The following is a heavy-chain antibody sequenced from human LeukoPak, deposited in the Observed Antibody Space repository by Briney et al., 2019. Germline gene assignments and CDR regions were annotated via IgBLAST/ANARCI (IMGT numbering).Heavy chain of an antibody. V-gene: IGHV3-30-3*01. CDR2: ISYDGSSK. J-gene: IGHJ3*02. CDR3: VRGESGIQENSFDI. D-gene: IGHD2/OR15-2a*01. Sequence: GGSLRLSCAASGFTFSSYGMHWVRQAPGKGLEWVAVISYDGSSKYYADSVKGRFTISRDNAKNSLYLQMNSLRVEDTAVYSCVRGESGIQENSFDIWGQGTLVTVSS. CDR1: GFTFSSYG.